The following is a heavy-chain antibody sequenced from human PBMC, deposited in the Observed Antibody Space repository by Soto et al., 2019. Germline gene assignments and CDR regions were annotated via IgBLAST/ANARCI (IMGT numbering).Heavy chain of an antibody. CDR1: GGSMFSYY. D-gene: IGHD3-16*01. CDR2: IYGSGGT. V-gene: IGHV4-4*07. CDR3: AREGASSYASRPFDN. Sequence: QVQLQESGPGLVKASETLSLTCTVSGGSMFSYYWSWIRQPAGKGLEWIARIYGSGGTNYNPSLKSRVTMSLDTSKNKFSLRLTSVTAADTAVYYCAREGASSYASRPFDNWGPGTLVTVSS. J-gene: IGHJ4*02.